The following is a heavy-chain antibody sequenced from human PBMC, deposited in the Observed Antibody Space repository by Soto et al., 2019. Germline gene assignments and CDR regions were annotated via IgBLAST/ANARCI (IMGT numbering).Heavy chain of an antibody. J-gene: IGHJ4*02. CDR2: ISAHNGNT. CDR1: GYTFTSYG. CDR3: ARGRYGDY. D-gene: IGHD1-1*01. V-gene: IGHV1-18*01. Sequence: QVHLVQSGAEVKKPGASVKVSCKASGYTFTSYGITWVRQAPGQGLEWMGWISAHNGNTDYAQKRQGRVIVTRDPSPSTAYMELRSLISDDTAVYYCARGRYGDYWGQGALVTVSS.